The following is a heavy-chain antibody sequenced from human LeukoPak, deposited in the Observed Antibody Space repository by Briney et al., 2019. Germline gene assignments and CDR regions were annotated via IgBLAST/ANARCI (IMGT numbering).Heavy chain of an antibody. CDR3: ARESVAGTNYFDY. CDR1: GGSFSGYY. D-gene: IGHD6-19*01. CDR2: INHSGST. Sequence: SETLSLTCAVYGGSFSGYYWSWIRQPPGKGLEWIGEINHSGSTNYNPSLKSRVTISVDTSKNQFSLKLSSVTAADTAVYYCARESVAGTNYFDYWGQGTLVTVSS. V-gene: IGHV4-34*01. J-gene: IGHJ4*02.